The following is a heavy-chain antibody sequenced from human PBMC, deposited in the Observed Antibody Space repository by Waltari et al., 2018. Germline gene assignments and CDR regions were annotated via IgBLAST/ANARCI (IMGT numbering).Heavy chain of an antibody. CDR2: IIPIFGTP. CDR1: GGTFSSYE. J-gene: IGHJ3*01. V-gene: IGHV1-69*14. Sequence: QVHLVQSGAEVKKPGSSVRVSCKASGGTFSSYEFNWVRQAPGQGLEWMGGIIPIFGTPIYAQKFQCRVTITADTSTTTAYMELSSLRFEDTAVYYCARDPKGTTVIYDAFDLWGQGTMVSVSS. D-gene: IGHD4-17*01. CDR3: ARDPKGTTVIYDAFDL.